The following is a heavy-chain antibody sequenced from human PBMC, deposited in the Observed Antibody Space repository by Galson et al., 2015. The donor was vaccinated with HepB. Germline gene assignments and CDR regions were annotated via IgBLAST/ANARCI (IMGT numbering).Heavy chain of an antibody. CDR3: ARSHYDSSGYEWFDP. V-gene: IGHV1-3*01. Sequence: SVKVSCKASGYTFTSYAMHWVRQAPGQRLEWMGWINAGNGNTKYSQKFQGRVTITRDTSAGTAYMELSSLRSEDTAVYYCARSHYDSSGYEWFDPWGQGTLVTVSS. J-gene: IGHJ5*02. CDR1: GYTFTSYA. D-gene: IGHD3-22*01. CDR2: INAGNGNT.